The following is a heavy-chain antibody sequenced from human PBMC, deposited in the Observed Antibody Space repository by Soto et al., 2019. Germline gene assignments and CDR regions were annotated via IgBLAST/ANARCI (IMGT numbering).Heavy chain of an antibody. CDR2: IGGRGNSA. Sequence: GGSLRLSCAASGFIFTNYAMNLVCQAPGKGLEWVSVIGGRGNSAYYADSVQGRFTISRDNSENTLSLQMSSLTADDTAIYYCVREGRGSFDFWGRGTMVTVSS. V-gene: IGHV3-23*01. D-gene: IGHD5-12*01. J-gene: IGHJ3*01. CDR3: VREGRGSFDF. CDR1: GFIFTNYA.